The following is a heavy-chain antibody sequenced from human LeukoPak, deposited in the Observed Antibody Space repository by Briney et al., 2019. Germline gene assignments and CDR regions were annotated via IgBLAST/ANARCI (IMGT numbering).Heavy chain of an antibody. V-gene: IGHV4-30-2*01. Sequence: SETLSLTCAVSGGSISSGGYSWSWIRQPPGKGLEWIGYIYHSGSTYYNLSLKSRVTISVDTSKNQFSLKLSSVTAADTAVYYCRMATIPRSLDYWGQGTLVTVSS. J-gene: IGHJ4*02. CDR3: RMATIPRSLDY. CDR1: GGSISSGGYS. CDR2: IYHSGST. D-gene: IGHD5-24*01.